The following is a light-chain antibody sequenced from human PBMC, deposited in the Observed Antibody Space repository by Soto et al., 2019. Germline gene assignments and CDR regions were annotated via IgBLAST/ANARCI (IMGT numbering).Light chain of an antibody. V-gene: IGKV1-5*01. CDR2: DAS. CDR1: QSISSW. J-gene: IGKJ1*01. CDR3: QQYNSYWT. Sequence: DIPITQSASTLSASVGARVTITFRASQSISSWLAWYQQKPGKAPKLLIYDASSLESGVPSRFSGSGSGTEFTLTISSLQPDDFATYYCQQYNSYWTFGQGTKVDI.